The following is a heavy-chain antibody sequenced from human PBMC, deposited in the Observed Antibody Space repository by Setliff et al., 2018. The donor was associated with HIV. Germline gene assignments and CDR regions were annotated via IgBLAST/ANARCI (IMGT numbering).Heavy chain of an antibody. Sequence: PSETLSLTCTVSGGSISSGSYYWSWIRQPAGKGLEWIGRIYTSGSTNYNPSLKSRVTISVDTSKNQFSLKLSSVTAADTAVYYCARGPYPERGAFDIWGQGTMVTVSS. CDR1: GGSISSGSYY. J-gene: IGHJ3*02. V-gene: IGHV4-61*02. CDR3: ARGPYPERGAFDI. D-gene: IGHD1-1*01. CDR2: IYTSGST.